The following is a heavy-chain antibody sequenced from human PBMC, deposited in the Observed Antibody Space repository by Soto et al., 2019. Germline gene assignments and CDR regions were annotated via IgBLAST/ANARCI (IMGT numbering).Heavy chain of an antibody. CDR3: ARVERGTATTVVDAFDI. Sequence: QVQLQQWGAGLLKPSETLSLTCAVYGGSVSSGRYYWSWIRQPPGKGLEWSGEMSHSGGTHFNPSLKSRVTISVDTSKNQFSLKMSFVTAADTALYYCARVERGTATTVVDAFDIWGPGTMVTVSS. CDR1: GGSVSSGRYY. V-gene: IGHV4-34*01. D-gene: IGHD1-1*01. CDR2: MSHSGGT. J-gene: IGHJ3*02.